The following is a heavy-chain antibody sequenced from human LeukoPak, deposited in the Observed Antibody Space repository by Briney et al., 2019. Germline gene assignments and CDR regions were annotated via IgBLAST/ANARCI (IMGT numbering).Heavy chain of an antibody. CDR3: AKVGSVVIPATAGGHY. V-gene: IGHV3-23*01. J-gene: IGHJ4*02. CDR1: GFTFNNYA. CDR2: VSSNGGST. Sequence: GGSLRLSCAASGFTFNNYAMSWVRQAPGKGLEWLSTVSSNGGSTYYADSVKGRFTISRDNSKNTLSLQTNSLRAEDTAVYYCAKVGSVVIPATAGGHYWGQGTLVTVSS. D-gene: IGHD2-2*01.